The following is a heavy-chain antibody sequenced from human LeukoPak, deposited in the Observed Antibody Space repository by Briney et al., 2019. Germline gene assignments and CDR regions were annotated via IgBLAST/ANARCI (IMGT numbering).Heavy chain of an antibody. J-gene: IGHJ4*02. CDR1: GFTFSSYA. Sequence: QPGGSLRLSCAASGFTFSSYAMSWVRQAPGKGLEWVSAISGSGGSTYYADSVKGRFTISRDNSKNTLYLQMNSLRAEDTAVYYCAKEWELPLYTTAVSPYFDYWGQGTLVTVSS. V-gene: IGHV3-23*01. CDR3: AKEWELPLYTTAVSPYFDY. CDR2: ISGSGGST. D-gene: IGHD1-26*01.